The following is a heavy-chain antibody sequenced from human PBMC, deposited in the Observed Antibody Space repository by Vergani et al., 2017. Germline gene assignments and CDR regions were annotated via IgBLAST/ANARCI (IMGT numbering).Heavy chain of an antibody. CDR2: IGKDGINT. V-gene: IGHV3-30*02. Sequence: QVQLVESAGGVVQPGGSLRLYCAASGFTFSNFGMHWILQGPGKELEWLAYIGKDGINTRYRDAVKGRFTVSRDNSKDILYLQMDSLRSEDTALYYCAKYLRDATDGLPDSWGPGTLVIVSS. CDR3: AKYLRDATDGLPDS. D-gene: IGHD2-21*02. CDR1: GFTFSNFG. J-gene: IGHJ4*02.